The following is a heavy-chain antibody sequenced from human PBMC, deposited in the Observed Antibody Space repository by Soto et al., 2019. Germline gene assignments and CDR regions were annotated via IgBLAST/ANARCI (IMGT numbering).Heavy chain of an antibody. CDR1: GGSISSGGYY. V-gene: IGHV4-31*03. D-gene: IGHD5-18*01. J-gene: IGHJ4*02. CDR3: AALRGYSYGLVFSSFDY. Sequence: KASETLSLTCTVSGGSISSGGYYWSWIRQHPGKGLEWIGYIYYSGSTYYNPSLKSRVTISVDTSKNQFSLKLSSVTAADTAVYYCAALRGYSYGLVFSSFDYWGQGTLVTVSS. CDR2: IYYSGST.